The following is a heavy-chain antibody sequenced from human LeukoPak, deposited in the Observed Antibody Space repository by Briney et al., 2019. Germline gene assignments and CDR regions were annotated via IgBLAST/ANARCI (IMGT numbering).Heavy chain of an antibody. CDR2: IYPGDSDT. V-gene: IGHV5-51*01. Sequence: GESLKISCKGSGYSFTSYWIGWVRQMPGKGLEWMGIIYPGDSDTRYSPSFQGQVTISADKSISTAYLQWSSLKASDTAMYYCARQLDYDFWSGPLGYWGQETLVTVSS. D-gene: IGHD3-3*01. CDR3: ARQLDYDFWSGPLGY. J-gene: IGHJ4*02. CDR1: GYSFTSYW.